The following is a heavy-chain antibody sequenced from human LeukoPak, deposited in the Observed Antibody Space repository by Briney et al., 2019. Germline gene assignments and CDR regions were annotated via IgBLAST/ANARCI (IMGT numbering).Heavy chain of an antibody. CDR3: AKDNPDHYDFWSGYSEGFDY. CDR1: GFTFSSYA. CDR2: ISGSGGST. J-gene: IGHJ4*02. D-gene: IGHD3-3*01. Sequence: GGSLRLSCAASGFTFSSYAMSWVRQAPGKGLEWVSAISGSGGSTYYADSVKGRFTISRDNSKNTLYLQMNSLRAEDTAVYYCAKDNPDHYDFWSGYSEGFDYWGQGTLVTVSS. V-gene: IGHV3-23*01.